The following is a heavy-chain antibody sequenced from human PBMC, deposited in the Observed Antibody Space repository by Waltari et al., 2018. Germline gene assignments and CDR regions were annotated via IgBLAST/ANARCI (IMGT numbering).Heavy chain of an antibody. Sequence: QVQLQESGPGLVKPSETLSLTCAVSGYSISSGYYWGWIRQPPGKGLEWIGSIYHSGSTYYNPSLKSRVTISVDTSKNQFSLKLSSVTAADTAVYYCAREVIVVVPAAKFRWFDPWGQGTLVTVSS. D-gene: IGHD2-2*01. CDR3: AREVIVVVPAAKFRWFDP. V-gene: IGHV4-38-2*02. J-gene: IGHJ5*02. CDR1: GYSISSGYY. CDR2: IYHSGST.